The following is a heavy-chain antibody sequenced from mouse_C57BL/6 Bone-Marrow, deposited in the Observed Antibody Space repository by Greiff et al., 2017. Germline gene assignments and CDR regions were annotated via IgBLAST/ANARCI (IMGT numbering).Heavy chain of an antibody. V-gene: IGHV5-6*02. Sequence: EVKLMESGGDLVKPGGSLKLSCAASGFTFSSYGMSWVRQTPDKRLEWVATISSGGSYTYYPDSVKGRFTISRDNAKNTLYLQVSSLKSEDTAMYYCARRSRYLYYFDYWGQGTTLTVSS. CDR2: ISSGGSYT. CDR3: ARRSRYLYYFDY. D-gene: IGHD5-1*01. CDR1: GFTFSSYG. J-gene: IGHJ2*01.